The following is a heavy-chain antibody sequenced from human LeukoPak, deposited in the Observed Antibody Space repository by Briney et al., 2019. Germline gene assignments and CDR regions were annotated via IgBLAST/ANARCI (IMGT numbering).Heavy chain of an antibody. V-gene: IGHV1-2*02. Sequence: ASVKVSCKASGYTFTGYYMHWVRQAPGQGLEWMGWINPNSGGTNYAQKFQGRVTMTRGTSISTAYMELSRLRSDDTAVYYCAGPSGGGSAIYFDYWGQGTLVTVSS. CDR3: AGPSGGGSAIYFDY. J-gene: IGHJ4*02. CDR1: GYTFTGYY. CDR2: INPNSGGT. D-gene: IGHD3-16*01.